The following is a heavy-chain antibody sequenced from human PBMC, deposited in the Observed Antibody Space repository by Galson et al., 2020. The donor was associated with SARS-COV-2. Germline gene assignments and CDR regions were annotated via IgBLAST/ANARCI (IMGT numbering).Heavy chain of an antibody. CDR1: GYTFTSYA. J-gene: IGHJ4*02. Sequence: ASVKVSCKASGYTFTSYAMNWVRQAPGQGLEWMGWINTNTGYASYAQGFTGRSVFSLDTSVSTAYLQISSLKAEDTAVYYCARGYDYVWGSYRYYFDYWGQGALVTVSS. CDR3: ARGYDYVWGSYRYYFDY. CDR2: INTNTGYA. D-gene: IGHD3-16*02. V-gene: IGHV7-4-1*02.